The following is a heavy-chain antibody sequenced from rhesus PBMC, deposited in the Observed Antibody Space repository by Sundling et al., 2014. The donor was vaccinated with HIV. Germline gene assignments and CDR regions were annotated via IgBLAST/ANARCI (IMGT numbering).Heavy chain of an antibody. D-gene: IGHD5-30*01. CDR2: ITSGGGNT. CDR3: ATPVDTVGTVTPDY. CDR1: GFTFSSYD. J-gene: IGHJ4*01. V-gene: IGHV3S42*01. Sequence: EVQLVESGGGLVQPGGSLRLSCAASGFTFSSYDMYWVRQAPGKGLEWISTITSGGGNTYYADSVKGRFTISRDNSKNTLFLQMNSLRAEDTAVYYCATPVDTVGTVTPDYWGQGVLVTVSS.